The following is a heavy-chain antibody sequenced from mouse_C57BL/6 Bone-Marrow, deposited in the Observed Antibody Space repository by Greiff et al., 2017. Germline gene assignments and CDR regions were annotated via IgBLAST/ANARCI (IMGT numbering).Heavy chain of an antibody. CDR1: GFSLPSYG. J-gene: IGHJ3*01. Sequence: VQLQESGPGLVQPSQSLSITCTVSGFSLPSYGVHWVRQPPGKGLEWLGVIWSGGSTDYNAAFISRLSISKDNSKSQVFFKMNSLQADDTAIYYCAKKATSYYDYEFAYWGQGTLVTVSA. V-gene: IGHV2-4*01. CDR3: AKKATSYYDYEFAY. D-gene: IGHD2-4*01. CDR2: IWSGGST.